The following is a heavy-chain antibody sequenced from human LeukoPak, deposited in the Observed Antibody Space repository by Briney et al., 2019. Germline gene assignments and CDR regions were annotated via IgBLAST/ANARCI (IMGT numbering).Heavy chain of an antibody. V-gene: IGHV3-21*01. CDR2: ISSRSSYI. CDR1: GFTFSTHT. CDR3: VRKTATEEVYFDN. J-gene: IGHJ4*02. Sequence: PGGSVRLSCEASGFTFSTHTMNWVRQAPGKGLEWVSCISSRSSYIFYADSVRGRFIISRDNAKNSLYLQMNSLRPEDTAKYFCVRKTATEEVYFDNWGQGTPVTVSS.